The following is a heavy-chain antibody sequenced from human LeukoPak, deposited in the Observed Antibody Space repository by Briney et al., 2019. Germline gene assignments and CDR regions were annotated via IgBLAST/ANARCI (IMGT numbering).Heavy chain of an antibody. CDR1: GYTLTELS. CDR3: ATDGGLVATDGMDV. J-gene: IGHJ6*02. Sequence: ASVKVSCKVSGYTLTELSMHWVRQAPGKGLEWMGGFDPEDGETIYAQKFQGRVTMTEDTSTDTAYMELSSLRSEDTAVYYCATDGGLVATDGMDVWGQGTTVTVSS. D-gene: IGHD2-8*02. V-gene: IGHV1-24*01. CDR2: FDPEDGET.